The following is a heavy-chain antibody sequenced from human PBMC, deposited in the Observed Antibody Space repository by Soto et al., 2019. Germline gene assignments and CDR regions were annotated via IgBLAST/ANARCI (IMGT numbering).Heavy chain of an antibody. CDR2: ISYDGSEK. J-gene: IGHJ2*01. V-gene: IGHV3-30*18. CDR1: GFSFSNYA. D-gene: IGHD3-22*01. CDR3: AKDRRLDDNSGYSGYAP. Sequence: WGSLRLSCAASGFSFSNYAMHWVRQAPGKGPEWVAVISYDGSEKYYADSVKGRFTISRDNSKNTLDLQMNSLTTEDTALYYCAKDRRLDDNSGYSGYAPWGRG.